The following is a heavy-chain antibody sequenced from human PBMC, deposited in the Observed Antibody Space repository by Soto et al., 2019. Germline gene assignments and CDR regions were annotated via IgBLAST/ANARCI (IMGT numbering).Heavy chain of an antibody. CDR2: ISGSGGST. V-gene: IGHV3-23*01. D-gene: IGHD5-12*01. CDR1: GFTFSSYA. Sequence: EGSLRLSCAASGFTFSSYAMSWVRQAPGKGLEWVSAISGSGGSTYYADSVKGRFTISRDNSKNTLYLQMNSLRAEDTAVYYCAKGGGYDWAYYYYYMDVWGKGTTVTVSS. J-gene: IGHJ6*03. CDR3: AKGGGYDWAYYYYYMDV.